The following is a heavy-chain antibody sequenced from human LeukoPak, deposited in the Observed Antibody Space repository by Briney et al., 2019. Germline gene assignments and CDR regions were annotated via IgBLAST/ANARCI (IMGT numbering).Heavy chain of an antibody. CDR3: EKDAAGPEY. V-gene: IGHV3-23*01. CDR1: GLTFSDYS. Sequence: PGGSLRLSCVASGLTFSDYSMTWVRQAPGKGLFWVAGISDGGGSTYYADSVKGRFTISRDNSRNTMYLQMNSLRDEDTAVYYCEKDAAGPEYWGQGTLVTVSS. CDR2: ISDGGGST. D-gene: IGHD6-13*01. J-gene: IGHJ4*02.